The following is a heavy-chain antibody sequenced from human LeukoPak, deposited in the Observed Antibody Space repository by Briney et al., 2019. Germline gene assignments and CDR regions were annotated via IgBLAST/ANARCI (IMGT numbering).Heavy chain of an antibody. CDR3: ARGAFRFPLNFDY. J-gene: IGHJ4*02. CDR1: GGSISRYY. V-gene: IGHV4-59*01. CDR2: IYYSGST. D-gene: IGHD3-10*01. Sequence: SEALSLTCTVSGGSISRYYCGWIRQPPGKGLGLIGYIYYSGSTNYNPALKSRVTISVDTSKNQFSLKLSSVTAADTAVYYCARGAFRFPLNFDYWGQGTLVTVSS.